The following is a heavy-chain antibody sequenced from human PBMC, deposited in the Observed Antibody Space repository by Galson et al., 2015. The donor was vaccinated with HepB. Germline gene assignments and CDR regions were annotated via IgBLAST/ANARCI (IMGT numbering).Heavy chain of an antibody. D-gene: IGHD2-8*01. CDR3: ARVNGGGCTNGVCYTYWYFDL. V-gene: IGHV4-30-4*01. CDR2: IYYSGST. CDR1: GGSISSGDYY. Sequence: TLSLTCTVSGGSISSGDYYWSWIRQPPGKGLEWIGYIYYSGSTYYNPSLKSRVTISVDTSKNQFSLKLSSVTAADTAVYYCARVNGGGCTNGVCYTYWYFDLWGRGTLVTVSS. J-gene: IGHJ2*01.